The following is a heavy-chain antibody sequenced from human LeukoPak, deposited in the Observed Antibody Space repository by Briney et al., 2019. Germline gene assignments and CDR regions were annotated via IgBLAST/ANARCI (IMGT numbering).Heavy chain of an antibody. CDR2: IWYDGSNK. CDR1: GFTFSSYG. J-gene: IGHJ4*02. CDR3: ARASIAAAGAFDY. Sequence: GRSLRLSCAASGFTFSSYGMHWVRQAPGKGLEWVAVIWYDGSNKYYADSVKGRFTISRDNSKSTLYLQMNSLRAEDTAVYYCARASIAAAGAFDYWGQGTLVTVSS. V-gene: IGHV3-33*01. D-gene: IGHD6-13*01.